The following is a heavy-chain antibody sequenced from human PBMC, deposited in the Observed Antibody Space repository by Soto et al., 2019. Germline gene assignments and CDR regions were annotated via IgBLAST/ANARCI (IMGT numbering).Heavy chain of an antibody. D-gene: IGHD1-1*01. Sequence: GGSLRLSCAASGFTFSNFALSWVRQAPGKGLEWVSGISGSGGSTYFADSVKGRFTISRDNSKNTLYLQMNSLRAEATAVYFCAKGLLWNDYWGQGTLVTVSS. CDR2: ISGSGGST. J-gene: IGHJ4*02. CDR3: AKGLLWNDY. CDR1: GFTFSNFA. V-gene: IGHV3-23*01.